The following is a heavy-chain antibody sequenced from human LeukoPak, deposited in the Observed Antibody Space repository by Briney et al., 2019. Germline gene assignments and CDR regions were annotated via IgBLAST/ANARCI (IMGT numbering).Heavy chain of an antibody. CDR1: GFTVSSNY. Sequence: GGSLRLSCAASGFTVSSNYMSWVRQAPGKGLEWVSVIYSGGSTYYADSVKGRFTISRDNSKNTLYLQMNSLRAEDTAVYYCAREGLYYYDSSAPDALDIWGQGTMVTVSS. CDR3: AREGLYYYDSSAPDALDI. CDR2: IYSGGST. V-gene: IGHV3-66*01. D-gene: IGHD3-22*01. J-gene: IGHJ3*02.